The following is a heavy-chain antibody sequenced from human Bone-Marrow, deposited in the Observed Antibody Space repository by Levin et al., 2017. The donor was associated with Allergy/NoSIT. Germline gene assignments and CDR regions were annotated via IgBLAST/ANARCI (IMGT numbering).Heavy chain of an antibody. CDR1: GFTFSTYA. CDR3: AQGEGSTVTRFDF. CDR2: ISSSGAGT. Sequence: PGGSLRLSCAASGFTFSTYAMSWVRQAPGKGLEWVSGISSSGAGTYYADSVKGRFTISRDNSKNTLFLQMNSLRAEDTAIYYCAQGEGSTVTRFDFWGQGALVTVSS. V-gene: IGHV3-23*01. J-gene: IGHJ4*02. D-gene: IGHD4-17*01.